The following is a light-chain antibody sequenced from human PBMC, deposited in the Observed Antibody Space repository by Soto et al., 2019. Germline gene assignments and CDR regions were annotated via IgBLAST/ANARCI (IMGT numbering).Light chain of an antibody. CDR2: DAS. CDR3: QQYGTLPLT. Sequence: EIVLTQSPATLSLSPGERATLSCGASQSVTRTYLAWYQQKPGLAPRLLVYDASTRAAGTPERFSGSGSGTAFTLTINRLEPEDSAVYYCQQYGTLPLTFGGGTKVEIK. J-gene: IGKJ4*01. CDR1: QSVTRTY. V-gene: IGKV3D-20*01.